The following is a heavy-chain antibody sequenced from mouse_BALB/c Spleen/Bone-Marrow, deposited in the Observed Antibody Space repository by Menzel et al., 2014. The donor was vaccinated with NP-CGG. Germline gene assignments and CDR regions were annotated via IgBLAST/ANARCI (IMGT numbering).Heavy chain of an antibody. CDR2: INPSNGGT. V-gene: IGHV1S81*02. J-gene: IGHJ1*01. Sequence: QVQLQQSGAELVKPGASVNLSCKASGYTFTSYYMYWVKQRPGQGLEWIGEINPSNGGTNFNEKFKSKATLTVDKSSSTAYMQLSSLTSEDSAVYYCTRSYYGNYFDVWGAGTTVTVSS. CDR3: TRSYYGNYFDV. CDR1: GYTFTSYY. D-gene: IGHD2-1*01.